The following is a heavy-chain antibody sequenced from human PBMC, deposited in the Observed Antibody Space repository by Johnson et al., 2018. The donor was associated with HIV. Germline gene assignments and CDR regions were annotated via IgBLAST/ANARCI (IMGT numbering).Heavy chain of an antibody. J-gene: IGHJ3*02. D-gene: IGHD1-26*01. V-gene: IGHV3-30*04. CDR3: ARSYSGSTWDAFDI. Sequence: QVHLVESGGGVVQPGKSLRLSCAASGFTFSTYAVHWVRQAPGKGLEWVAVLSYDGSIKYYADSVRGRFTISRDNSKNTLYLQMNSLRAEDTAVYYCARSYSGSTWDAFDIWGQGTLVTVSS. CDR2: LSYDGSIK. CDR1: GFTFSTYA.